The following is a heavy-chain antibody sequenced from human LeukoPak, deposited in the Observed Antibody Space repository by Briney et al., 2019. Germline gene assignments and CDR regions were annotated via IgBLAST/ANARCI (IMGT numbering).Heavy chain of an antibody. CDR3: ATSLYSGTKLDY. J-gene: IGHJ4*02. V-gene: IGHV3-74*01. D-gene: IGHD1-26*01. CDR2: INSDASST. CDR1: GFTYSNYW. Sequence: GGSLRLSCAASGFTYSNYWMHWVRHTPGKGRVWVSRINSDASSTSYADSVKGRFTISRDRAKNTLYLQMNGLRADDTAVYYCATSLYSGTKLDYWGQGTLVTVSS.